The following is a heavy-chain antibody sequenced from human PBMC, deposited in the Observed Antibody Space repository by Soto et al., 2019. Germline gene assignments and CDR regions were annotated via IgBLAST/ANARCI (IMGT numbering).Heavy chain of an antibody. V-gene: IGHV3-23*01. CDR3: AKVFFVF. CDR1: GFTFSNYA. CDR2: ISGGGDNT. J-gene: IGHJ3*01. Sequence: PGGSLRLSCAASGFTFSNYAMNWVRQAPGKGLEWVSVISGGGDNTDYADSVKGRFTISRDNSKNTLFLQMNSLRVDDTAVYYCAKVFFVFWGEGTMVTVS.